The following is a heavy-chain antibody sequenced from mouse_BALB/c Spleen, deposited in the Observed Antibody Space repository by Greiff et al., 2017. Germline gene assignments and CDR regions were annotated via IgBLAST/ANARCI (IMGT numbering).Heavy chain of an antibody. CDR3: ARREDYDGYYYAMDY. D-gene: IGHD2-3*01. CDR1: GFTFSSYY. Sequence: EVMLVESGGGLVKLGGSLKLSCAASGFTFSSYYMSWVRQTPEKRLELVAAINSNGGSTYYPDTVKGRFTISRDNAKYTLYLQMSSLKSEDTALYYCARREDYDGYYYAMDYWGQGTSVTVSS. J-gene: IGHJ4*01. CDR2: INSNGGST. V-gene: IGHV5-6-2*01.